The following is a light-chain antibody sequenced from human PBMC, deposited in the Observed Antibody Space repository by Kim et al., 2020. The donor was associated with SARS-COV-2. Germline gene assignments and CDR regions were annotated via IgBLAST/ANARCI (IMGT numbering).Light chain of an antibody. Sequence: GVTISWPGSSPNIGGGYDVNWYQQLPGTAPKLLIYGNSNRPSGVPDRFSGSKSGTSASLAITGLQAEDEADYYCQSYDSSLSGLVFGTGTKVTVL. V-gene: IGLV1-40*01. CDR2: GNS. CDR3: QSYDSSLSGLV. J-gene: IGLJ1*01. CDR1: SPNIGGGYD.